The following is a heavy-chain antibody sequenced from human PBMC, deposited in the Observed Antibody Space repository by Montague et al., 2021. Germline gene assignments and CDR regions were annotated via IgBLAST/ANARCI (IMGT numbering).Heavy chain of an antibody. V-gene: IGHV6-1*01. CDR3: ARGWVATIPHMDN. D-gene: IGHD5-12*01. CDR2: SYYRSKWHN. CDR1: GDSVAGKGAT. J-gene: IGHJ4*02. Sequence: CAISGDSVAGKGATWSWVRQSPSRGLHCVVRSYYRSKWHNDYAVSVKSRITINPDTSKNQFSLQLKSVTPEDTAVYYCARGWVATIPHMDNWGQGSLVIVSS.